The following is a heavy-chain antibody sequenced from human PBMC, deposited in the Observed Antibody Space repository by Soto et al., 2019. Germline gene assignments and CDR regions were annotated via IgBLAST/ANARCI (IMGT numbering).Heavy chain of an antibody. J-gene: IGHJ5*02. D-gene: IGHD3-9*01. CDR2: IYHSGST. CDR1: SGSISSSNW. V-gene: IGHV4-4*02. Sequence: SETLSLTCAVSSGSISSSNWWSWVRQPPGKGLEWIGEIYHSGSTNYNPSLKSRVTISVDKSKNQFSLKLSSVTAADTAVYYCARDSFDWLNWFDPWGQGTLVTVSS. CDR3: ARDSFDWLNWFDP.